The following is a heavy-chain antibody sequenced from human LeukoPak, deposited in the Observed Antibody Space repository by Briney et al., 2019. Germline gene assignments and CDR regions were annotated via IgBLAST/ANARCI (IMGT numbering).Heavy chain of an antibody. V-gene: IGHV4-4*07. CDR1: GGSISGYY. J-gene: IGHJ4*02. D-gene: IGHD3-3*01. CDR2: IYPSGST. Sequence: SETLSLTCTVSGGSISGYYWSWIRQPTGKGLEWIGRIYPSGSTNYNPSLKSRVTMSVDTSENHFSLKLSSVTAADTAVYYCAREGADYDFWSGSFYFDYWGQGTLVTVSS. CDR3: AREGADYDFWSGSFYFDY.